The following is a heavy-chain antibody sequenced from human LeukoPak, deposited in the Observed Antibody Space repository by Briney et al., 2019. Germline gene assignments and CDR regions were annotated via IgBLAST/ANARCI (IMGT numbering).Heavy chain of an antibody. Sequence: GGSLRLSCAASGFTFTRYWMTWVRQAPGKGLEWVSVISGSGGSTYSADSVKGRFTISRDNSKNTLYLQMNSLRAEDTAIYYCAKDVLSSSWYYWFDPWGQGTLVTVSS. CDR2: ISGSGGST. V-gene: IGHV3-23*01. CDR3: AKDVLSSSWYYWFDP. D-gene: IGHD6-13*01. CDR1: GFTFTRYW. J-gene: IGHJ5*02.